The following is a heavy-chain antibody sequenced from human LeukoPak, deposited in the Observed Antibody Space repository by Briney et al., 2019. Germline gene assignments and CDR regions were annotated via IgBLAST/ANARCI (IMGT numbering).Heavy chain of an antibody. CDR1: GFTFSSYA. J-gene: IGHJ3*02. CDR3: AKEGYDFWSGYRGAFDI. D-gene: IGHD3-3*01. CDR2: ISGSGGST. V-gene: IGHV3-23*01. Sequence: QPGGSLRLSCAASGFTFSSYAMSWVRQAPGKGLEWVSAISGSGGSTYYADSVKGRFTISRDNSKNTLYLQMNSLRAEDTAVYYCAKEGYDFWSGYRGAFDIWGQGTMVTVSS.